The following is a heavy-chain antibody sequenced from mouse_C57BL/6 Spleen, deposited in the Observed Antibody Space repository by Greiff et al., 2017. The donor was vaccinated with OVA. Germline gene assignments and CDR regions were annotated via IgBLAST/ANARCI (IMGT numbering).Heavy chain of an antibody. CDR2: IYPRSGNT. J-gene: IGHJ4*01. CDR1: GYTFTSYG. D-gene: IGHD2-10*02. Sequence: QVQLQQSGAELVRPGASVKLSCKASGYTFTSYGISWVKQRTGQGLEWIGEIYPRSGNTYYNEKFKGKATLTADKAASTEYMEMRRLTYEDAAVDVGARGLYGNSYDMDDWGKGTSVTVSS. CDR3: ARGLYGNSYDMDD. V-gene: IGHV1-81*01.